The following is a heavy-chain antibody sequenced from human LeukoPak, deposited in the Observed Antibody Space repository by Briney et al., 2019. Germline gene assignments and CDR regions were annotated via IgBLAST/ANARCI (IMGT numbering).Heavy chain of an antibody. D-gene: IGHD3-9*01. Sequence: GGSLRLSCAASGFTFSSYWMNWVRQAPGKGLEWVANINGDGRDKYYVGSVRGRFTISRDNADNALYLQMNSLRGDDTALYYCARGVDSAIDWWGQGTMVTVSS. CDR2: INGDGRDK. J-gene: IGHJ4*02. CDR1: GFTFSSYW. CDR3: ARGVDSAIDW. V-gene: IGHV3-7*01.